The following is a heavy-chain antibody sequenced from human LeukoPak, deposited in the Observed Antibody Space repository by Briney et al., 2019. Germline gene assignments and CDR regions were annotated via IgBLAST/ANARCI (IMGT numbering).Heavy chain of an antibody. CDR2: LHTSGSGSA. J-gene: IGHJ4*02. Sequence: SPSETLSLTCTVSGGSITGYHWSWIRRSAGKGLEWIGRLHTSGSGSATFNPSLQSRVTVSIDKSKNQFSLNLISVTAADTAVYYCAREPAGVPEYYFDYWGQGTLVTVSS. V-gene: IGHV4-4*07. CDR1: GGSITGYH. CDR3: AREPAGVPEYYFDY.